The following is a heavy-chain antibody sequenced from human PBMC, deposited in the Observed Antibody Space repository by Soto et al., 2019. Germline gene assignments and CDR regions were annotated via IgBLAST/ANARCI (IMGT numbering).Heavy chain of an antibody. CDR1: GGSIGSYY. CDR2: TYYSGST. J-gene: IGHJ4*02. Sequence: SETLSLTCTVSGGSIGSYYRSWIRQPPGKGLEWIGYTYYSGSTNYSPSFQGHVTISADKSISTAYLQWSSLKASDTAMYYCARLQAAAGDNDLTFDYWGQGTLVTVSS. CDR3: ARLQAAAGDNDLTFDY. V-gene: IGHV4-59*12. D-gene: IGHD6-13*01.